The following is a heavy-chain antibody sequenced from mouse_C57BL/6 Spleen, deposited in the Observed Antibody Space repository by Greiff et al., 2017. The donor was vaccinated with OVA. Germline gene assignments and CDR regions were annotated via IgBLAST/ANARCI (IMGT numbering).Heavy chain of an antibody. J-gene: IGHJ3*01. CDR1: GYTFTSYW. CDR3: ARNHYPQAWFAY. V-gene: IGHV1-50*01. Sequence: QVQLQQPGAELVKPGASVKLSCKASGYTFTSYWMQWVKQRPGQGLEWIGEIDPSDSYTNYNQKFKGKATLTVHTSSSTAYMQLSSLTSEDSAVYYCARNHYPQAWFAYWGQGTLVTVSA. CDR2: IDPSDSYT. D-gene: IGHD3-2*02.